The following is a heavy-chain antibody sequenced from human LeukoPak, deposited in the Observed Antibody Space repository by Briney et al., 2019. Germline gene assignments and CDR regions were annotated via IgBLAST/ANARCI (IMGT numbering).Heavy chain of an antibody. V-gene: IGHV4-38-2*02. J-gene: IGHJ4*02. CDR3: ARRRDSSWFFDY. Sequence: SETLSLTCTVSGYSISSGYYWGWIRQPPGKGLEWIWSIYHSGSTYYNPSLKSRVTTSVDTSKNQFSLKLSSVTAADTAVYYCARRRDSSWFFDYWGQGTLVTVSS. CDR2: IYHSGST. CDR1: GYSISSGYY. D-gene: IGHD6-13*01.